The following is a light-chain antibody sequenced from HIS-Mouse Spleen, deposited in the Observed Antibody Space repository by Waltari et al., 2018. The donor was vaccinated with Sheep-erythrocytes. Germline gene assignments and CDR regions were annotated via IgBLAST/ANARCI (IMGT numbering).Light chain of an antibody. J-gene: IGKJ4*01. CDR3: QQYNNWPLT. Sequence: EIVLTQSPATLSLSPGERATLSCRASQSVSSYLAWYQQQPGQAPRLLIYDASNRATGIPARFSGSGSGTDFTLTISSLEPEDFAVYYCQQYNNWPLTFGGGTKVEIK. CDR2: DAS. CDR1: QSVSSY. V-gene: IGKV3-11*01.